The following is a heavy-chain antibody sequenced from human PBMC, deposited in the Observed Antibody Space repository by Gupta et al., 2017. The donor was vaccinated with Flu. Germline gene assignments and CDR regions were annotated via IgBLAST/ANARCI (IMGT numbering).Heavy chain of an antibody. D-gene: IGHD1-1*01. CDR2: ITPKRGVK. J-gene: IGHJ4*02. V-gene: IGHV1-2*05. CDR3: VRDGHAWNFDA. Sequence: CKTFGFSCMDYYIKWIRQAPGQGLEGMGRITPKRGVKIWAREFQGRLTMTRDTSINTVYMELTGLTADDSDMYYCVRDGHAWNFDAGGQGSKVTVXT. CDR1: GFSCMDYY.